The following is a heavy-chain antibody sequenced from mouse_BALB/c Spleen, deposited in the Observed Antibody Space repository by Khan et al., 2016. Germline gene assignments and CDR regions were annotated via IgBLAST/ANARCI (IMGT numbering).Heavy chain of an antibody. CDR1: GYTFTSYW. CDR2: INPSTGYT. Sequence: HVQLQQSGAELAKPGASVKMSCKASGYTFTSYWMHWVKQRPGQGLEWIGYINPSTGYTEYNQKFKDKATLTADKSSSTAYMQLSSLTSEDSAVYYCASYYGNYFDVWGAGTTVTVSS. D-gene: IGHD2-1*01. J-gene: IGHJ1*01. V-gene: IGHV1-7*01. CDR3: ASYYGNYFDV.